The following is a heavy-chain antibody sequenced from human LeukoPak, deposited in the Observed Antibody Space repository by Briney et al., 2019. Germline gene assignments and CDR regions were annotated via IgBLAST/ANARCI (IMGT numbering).Heavy chain of an antibody. D-gene: IGHD2-2*01. CDR1: GGTFSSYA. J-gene: IGHJ3*02. CDR2: IIPILGIA. V-gene: IGHV1-69*04. CDR3: ARAPAGCSSTSCYLDAFDI. Sequence: ASVKVCCKASGGTFSSYAISWVRQAPGQGLEWMGRIIPILGIANYAQKFQGRVTITADKSTSTAYMELSSLRSEDTAVYYCARAPAGCSSTSCYLDAFDIWGQGTMVTVSS.